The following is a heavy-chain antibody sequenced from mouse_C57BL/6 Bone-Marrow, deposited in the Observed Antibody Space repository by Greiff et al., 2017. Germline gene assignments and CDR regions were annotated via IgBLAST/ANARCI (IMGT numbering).Heavy chain of an antibody. CDR2: INPSNGGT. CDR3: ARGRNYEAWLAY. J-gene: IGHJ3*01. V-gene: IGHV1-53*01. Sequence: QVQLQQPGTELVKPGASVKLSCKASGYTFTSYWMHWVKQRPGQGLEWIGNINPSNGGTNYNEKFKSKATLTVDKSSSTAYMQLSSLKSEASAVYYCARGRNYEAWLAYWGQGTLVTVSA. D-gene: IGHD2-1*01. CDR1: GYTFTSYW.